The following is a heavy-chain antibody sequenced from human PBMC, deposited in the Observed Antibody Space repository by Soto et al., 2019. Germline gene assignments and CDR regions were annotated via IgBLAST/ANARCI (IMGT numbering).Heavy chain of an antibody. Sequence: QVQLVQSGAEVKKPGSSVKVSCKASGGTFSSYTISWVRQAPGQGLEWMGRIIPIRGIANYAQKFQGRVTITAYKSTGTAYMELSSLRSEDTAVYYCARGVRVDKGMDVWGQGTTVTVSS. CDR1: GGTFSSYT. CDR2: IIPIRGIA. CDR3: ARGVRVDKGMDV. D-gene: IGHD5-12*01. J-gene: IGHJ6*02. V-gene: IGHV1-69*02.